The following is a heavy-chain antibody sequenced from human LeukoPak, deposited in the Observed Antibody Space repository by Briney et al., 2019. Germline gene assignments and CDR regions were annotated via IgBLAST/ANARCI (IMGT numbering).Heavy chain of an antibody. CDR2: INPNNGGR. J-gene: IGHJ1*01. CDR3: ARDWAWEQVWFQH. Sequence: ASVKVSCKASGYTFTGSYTHWVRQAPGQGLEWMGWINPNNGGRNYAQKFQGRVTMTRDTSISTAYMELSRLTSDDTAVYYCARDWAWEQVWFQHWGQGTLVTVSS. CDR1: GYTFTGSY. V-gene: IGHV1-2*02. D-gene: IGHD1-26*01.